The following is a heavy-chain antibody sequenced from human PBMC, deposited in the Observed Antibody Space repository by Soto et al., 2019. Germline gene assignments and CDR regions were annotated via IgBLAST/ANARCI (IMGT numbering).Heavy chain of an antibody. Sequence: SETLSLTCTVSGGTISSSTYFWGWIRQPPGKGLEWIGSVDYSGTTYYNTSLRTRATISVDTSKNQFSLKLSSVTAADTAVYYCARDKITGLFDYWGQGTLVTVSS. V-gene: IGHV4-39*02. CDR3: ARDKITGLFDY. CDR1: GGTISSSTYF. D-gene: IGHD2-8*02. CDR2: VDYSGTT. J-gene: IGHJ4*02.